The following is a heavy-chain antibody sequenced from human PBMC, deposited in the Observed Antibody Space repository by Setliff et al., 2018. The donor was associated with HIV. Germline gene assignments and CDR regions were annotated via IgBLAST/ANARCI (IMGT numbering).Heavy chain of an antibody. CDR2: ISSSGSTI. Sequence: GESLRLSCAASGFTFSSYEMNWVRQAPGKGLEWVSYISSSGSTIYYADSVKGRFTISRDNAKNSLFLQMNSLRAEDTAVYYCARDLDYYFDHWGQGTLVTVSS. V-gene: IGHV3-48*03. CDR1: GFTFSSYE. D-gene: IGHD1-1*01. J-gene: IGHJ4*02. CDR3: ARDLDYYFDH.